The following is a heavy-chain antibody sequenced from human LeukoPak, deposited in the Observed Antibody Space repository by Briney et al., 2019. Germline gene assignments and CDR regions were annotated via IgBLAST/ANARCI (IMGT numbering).Heavy chain of an antibody. Sequence: KSSETLSLTCAVSGGSINTNSYYWTWIRQPPGKGLEWIGEINHSGSIKYHPSLKSRLTISVDTSKNQFSLRLNSVTAADTAVYYCARDCSSWNCFDSWGQGTLVTVSS. CDR2: INHSGSI. CDR1: GGSINTNSYY. J-gene: IGHJ4*02. V-gene: IGHV4-39*07. CDR3: ARDCSSWNCFDS. D-gene: IGHD2-2*01.